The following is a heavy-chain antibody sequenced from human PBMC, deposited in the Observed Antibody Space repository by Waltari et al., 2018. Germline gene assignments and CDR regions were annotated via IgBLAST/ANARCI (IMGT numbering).Heavy chain of an antibody. D-gene: IGHD6-19*01. Sequence: EVQLLESGGGLVQPGGSLRLSCAASGFTFSSYAMSWVRQAPGKGLEWVSAISGSGGSKYYADSVKGRLTISRDNSKNTLYLQMNSLRAEDTAVYYCAKGFTSSGWYLGDYWGQGTLVTVSS. CDR3: AKGFTSSGWYLGDY. CDR2: ISGSGGSK. J-gene: IGHJ4*02. V-gene: IGHV3-23*01. CDR1: GFTFSSYA.